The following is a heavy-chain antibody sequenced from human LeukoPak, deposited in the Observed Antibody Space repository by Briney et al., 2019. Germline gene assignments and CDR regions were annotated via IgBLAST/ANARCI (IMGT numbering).Heavy chain of an antibody. Sequence: GGSLRLSCAGSGFTLSNYLMTWVRQAPGKGLEWVANIKEDGSEKYYVDSVKGRFTISRDNAKNSLYLQMNSLRAEDTAVYYCARDPSSDAFDIWGQGRMVTVSS. V-gene: IGHV3-7*05. CDR2: IKEDGSEK. J-gene: IGHJ3*02. CDR1: GFTLSNYL. CDR3: ARDPSSDAFDI.